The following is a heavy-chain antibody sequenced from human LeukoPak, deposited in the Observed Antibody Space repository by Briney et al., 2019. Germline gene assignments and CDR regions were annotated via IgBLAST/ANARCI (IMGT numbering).Heavy chain of an antibody. D-gene: IGHD6-19*01. CDR2: ISAYNGNT. CDR3: ARVGGAVAGSDEIPNFDY. J-gene: IGHJ4*02. Sequence: GASVKVSCKTSGYTFTSYGISWVRQAPGQGLEWMGWISAYNGNTNYAQKLQGRVTMTTDTSTSTAYMELRSLRSDDTAVYYCARVGGAVAGSDEIPNFDYWGQGTLVTVSS. V-gene: IGHV1-18*01. CDR1: GYTFTSYG.